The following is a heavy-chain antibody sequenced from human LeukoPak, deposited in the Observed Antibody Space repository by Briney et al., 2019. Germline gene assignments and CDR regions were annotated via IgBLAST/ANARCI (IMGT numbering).Heavy chain of an antibody. D-gene: IGHD6-19*01. CDR2: ISSSGSTI. V-gene: IGHV3-48*03. J-gene: IGHJ4*02. Sequence: GGSLRLSCAASGFTFSSYEMNWVRQAPGKGLEWISYISSSGSTIYYADSVKGRFTISRDNAKNSLYLQMNSLRAEDTAVYYCAAYSSGWYPIDYWGQGTLVTVSS. CDR3: AAYSSGWYPIDY. CDR1: GFTFSSYE.